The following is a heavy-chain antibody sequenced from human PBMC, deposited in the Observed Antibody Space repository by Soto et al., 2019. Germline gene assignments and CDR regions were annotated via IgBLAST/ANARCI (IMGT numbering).Heavy chain of an antibody. D-gene: IGHD4-17*01. CDR1: GFTFSTYA. V-gene: IGHV3-23*01. Sequence: EVQLLESGGGLVQPGGSLRLSCAASGFTFSTYAMSWVRQAPGQGLEWVSAINNNGGTTYFADSVRGRFTISRDNSMNTLCLQMKSLRIEDTAVYYCAHPRGYGVFDAYDIWGQGTMVTVS. J-gene: IGHJ3*02. CDR3: AHPRGYGVFDAYDI. CDR2: INNNGGTT.